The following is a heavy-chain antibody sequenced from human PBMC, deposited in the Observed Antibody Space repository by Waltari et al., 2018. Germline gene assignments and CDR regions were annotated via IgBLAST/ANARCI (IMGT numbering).Heavy chain of an antibody. Sequence: QVQLQESGPGLVKPSETLSLTCAVPGYSISSGYYWGWIRQPPGKWLEWIGSIYPSGSTNYNPSVKSRVTISVDTSKNQFSLKLCSVTAADTAVYYGARGHSSSWHGFDYWGQGTLVTVSS. V-gene: IGHV4-38-2*01. CDR2: IYPSGST. D-gene: IGHD6-13*01. CDR1: GYSISSGYY. J-gene: IGHJ4*02. CDR3: ARGHSSSWHGFDY.